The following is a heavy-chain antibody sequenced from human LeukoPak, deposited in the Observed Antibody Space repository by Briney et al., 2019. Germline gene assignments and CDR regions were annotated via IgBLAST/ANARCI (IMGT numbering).Heavy chain of an antibody. CDR1: GGSFSGFY. CDR2: INYSGST. Sequence: PSETLSLTCAVSGGSFSGFYWSWIRQPPGKGLEWIGEINYSGSTNYNPSLKSRVTMSVDTSKNHFSLKLSSVTAADTAVYYCARALRASGWYGPLGPYYFDYWGQGSLVTVSS. CDR3: ARALRASGWYGPLGPYYFDY. J-gene: IGHJ4*02. V-gene: IGHV4-34*01. D-gene: IGHD6-19*01.